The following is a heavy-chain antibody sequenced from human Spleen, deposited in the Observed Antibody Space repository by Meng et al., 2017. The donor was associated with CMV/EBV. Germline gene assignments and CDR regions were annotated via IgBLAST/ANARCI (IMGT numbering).Heavy chain of an antibody. Sequence: SVKVSCKASGGTFSSYAISWVRQAPGQGLEWMGGIIPIFGTANYAQKFQGRVTITTDESTSTAYMELSSLRSEDTAVYYCARGPLRYSSSSWFDPWGQGTLVTVSS. J-gene: IGHJ5*02. CDR3: ARGPLRYSSSSWFDP. CDR2: IIPIFGTA. CDR1: GGTFSSYA. D-gene: IGHD6-6*01. V-gene: IGHV1-69*05.